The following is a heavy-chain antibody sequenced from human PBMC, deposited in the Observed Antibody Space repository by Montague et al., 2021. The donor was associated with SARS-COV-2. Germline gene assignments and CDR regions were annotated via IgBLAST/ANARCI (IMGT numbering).Heavy chain of an antibody. Sequence: SETLSLTCTVSGDSMNNYYWSWIRQPPGKGLEWIGYINYSGSTHXNPSLRSRVTLSKDTSRNQFSLRLTSVTAADTAMYFCARAPIYRSSWYAYFDYWGQGTLVTVSS. CDR3: ARAPIYRSSWYAYFDY. D-gene: IGHD6-13*01. J-gene: IGHJ4*02. V-gene: IGHV4-59*01. CDR2: INYSGST. CDR1: GDSMNNYY.